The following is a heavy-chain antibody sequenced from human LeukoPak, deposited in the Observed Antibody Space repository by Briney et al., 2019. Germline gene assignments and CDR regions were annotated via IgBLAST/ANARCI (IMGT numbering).Heavy chain of an antibody. Sequence: SETLSLTCTVSGGSIISTIYYWGWIRQSPGKGLDWIGSISYNGSSFCKPSLKSRVTIAVDTSKNQFSPRLSSVTAADTAFYYCARDRGVSGFDYWGQGTLVTVSS. CDR3: ARDRGVSGFDY. CDR2: ISYNGSS. J-gene: IGHJ4*02. V-gene: IGHV4-39*07. D-gene: IGHD6-13*01. CDR1: GGSIISTIYY.